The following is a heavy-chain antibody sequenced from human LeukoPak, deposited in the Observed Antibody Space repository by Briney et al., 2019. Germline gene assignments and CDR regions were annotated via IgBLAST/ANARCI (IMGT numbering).Heavy chain of an antibody. J-gene: IGHJ4*02. CDR2: ISGSGGST. CDR3: AKEDFDWLGFDY. CDR1: GFTFSSYA. Sequence: SGGPLRLSCAASGFTFSSYAMSWVRQAPGKGLEWASAISGSGGSTYYADSVKGRFTISRDNSKNTLYLQMNGLRAEDTAVYYCAKEDFDWLGFDYWGQGTLVTVSS. V-gene: IGHV3-23*01. D-gene: IGHD3-9*01.